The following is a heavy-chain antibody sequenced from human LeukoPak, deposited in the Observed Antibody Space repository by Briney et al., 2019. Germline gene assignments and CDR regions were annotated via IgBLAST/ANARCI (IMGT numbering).Heavy chain of an antibody. V-gene: IGHV3-30*04. J-gene: IGHJ4*02. CDR2: ISYDGSNK. CDR1: GFTFSSYA. Sequence: GRSLRLSCAASGFTFSSYAMHWVRQAPDKGLEWVAVISYDGSNKYYADSVKGRFTISRDNSKNTLYLQMNSLRAEDTAVYYCARGHYDILTGYSRGGPFDYWGQGTLVTVSS. D-gene: IGHD3-9*01. CDR3: ARGHYDILTGYSRGGPFDY.